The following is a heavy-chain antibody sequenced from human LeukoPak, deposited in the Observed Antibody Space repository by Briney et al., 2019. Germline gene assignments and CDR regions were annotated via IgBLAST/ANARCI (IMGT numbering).Heavy chain of an antibody. CDR2: IIPIFGVA. V-gene: IGHV1-69*04. CDR1: GGTFSSYA. Sequence: ASVKVSCKASGGTFSSYAISWVRQAPGQGLEWMGRIIPIFGVANYAQKFQGRVTITADKSTSTAYMELSSLRSEDTAVYYCATDILGYYDSSGYSYYWGQGTLVTVSS. D-gene: IGHD3-22*01. CDR3: ATDILGYYDSSGYSYY. J-gene: IGHJ4*02.